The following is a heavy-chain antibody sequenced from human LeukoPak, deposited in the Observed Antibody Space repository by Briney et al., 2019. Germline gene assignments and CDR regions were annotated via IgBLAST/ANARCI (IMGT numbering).Heavy chain of an antibody. CDR2: IRFDGSTK. V-gene: IGHV3-30*02. Sequence: GGSMRLSCLASAITFRSSTMHWVRQAPGKGLEWLAFIRFDGSTKYYADSVKGRFTVSRDNSKSTLYLQMNSLRAEDTAVYYCAQPDFWGQGTLVTVAS. CDR3: AQPDF. J-gene: IGHJ4*02. CDR1: AITFRSST.